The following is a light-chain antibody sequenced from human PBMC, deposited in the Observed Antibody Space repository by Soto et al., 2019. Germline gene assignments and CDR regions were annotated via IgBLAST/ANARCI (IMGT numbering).Light chain of an antibody. CDR1: QSINNY. V-gene: IGKV1-5*03. CDR3: QQYESFPRT. J-gene: IGKJ1*01. CDR2: KAS. Sequence: DLQMTQSPSTLSASVGDRVNITCRASQSINNYLAWYQQKPGKAPKLFIYKASTLESGVPSRVSGSGSGTEFTLSISSLQPDDFATYFCQQYESFPRTFGQGTKVEIK.